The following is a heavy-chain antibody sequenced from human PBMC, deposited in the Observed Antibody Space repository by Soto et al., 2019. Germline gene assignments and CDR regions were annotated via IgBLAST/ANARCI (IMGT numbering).Heavy chain of an antibody. Sequence: SETLSLTCGVSGGAIGSGYWWNWVRQPPGKGLQWIGEIYHSGGTDYNPSLKSRVSISVDKSKSLFSLNLRSVTAADTAVYYCARVSRDPDYFDPWGQGTLVTVSS. D-gene: IGHD4-17*01. J-gene: IGHJ5*02. CDR3: ARVSRDPDYFDP. V-gene: IGHV4-4*02. CDR1: GGAIGSGYW. CDR2: IYHSGGT.